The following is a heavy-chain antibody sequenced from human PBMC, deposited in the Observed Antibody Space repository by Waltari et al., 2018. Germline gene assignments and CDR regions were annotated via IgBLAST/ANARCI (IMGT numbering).Heavy chain of an antibody. CDR2: ISYDGSNK. D-gene: IGHD6-6*01. Sequence: QVQLVESGGGVVQPGRSLRLSCAASGFTFSSYGMHWVRQAPGKGLEWVAVISYDGSNKYYADSGKGRFTISRDNSKNTLYLQMNSLRAEDTAVYYCADYSSPSGAVYWGQGTLVTVSS. CDR1: GFTFSSYG. J-gene: IGHJ4*02. V-gene: IGHV3-30*03. CDR3: ADYSSPSGAVY.